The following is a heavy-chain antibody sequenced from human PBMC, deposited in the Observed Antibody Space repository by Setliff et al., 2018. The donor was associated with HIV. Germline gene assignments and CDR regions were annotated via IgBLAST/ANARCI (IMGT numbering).Heavy chain of an antibody. CDR1: GYTFTSYG. D-gene: IGHD2-2*01. Sequence: ASVKVSCKASGYTFTSYGISWVRQAPGQGLEWMGWISAYNGNTNYAQKLQGRVTMTTDTSTSTAYMELSSLRSEDTAVYYCARDRCNSVSCYLYNWFDPWGQGTLVTVSS. J-gene: IGHJ5*02. CDR2: ISAYNGNT. V-gene: IGHV1-18*01. CDR3: ARDRCNSVSCYLYNWFDP.